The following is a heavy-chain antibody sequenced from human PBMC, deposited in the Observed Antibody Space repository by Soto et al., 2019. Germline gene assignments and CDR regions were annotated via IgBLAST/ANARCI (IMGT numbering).Heavy chain of an antibody. J-gene: IGHJ4*02. Sequence: QLQLQESGPGLVKPSETLSLTCTVSGGSISSSSYYWGWIRQPPGKGLEWIGSIYYSGSTYYNPSLKSRVTRSVDTSKNQVSLTVISVTAADTAVDDFARHEAPSGWYFAYWCQETLVTVST. CDR2: IYYSGST. CDR1: GGSISSSSYY. CDR3: ARHEAPSGWYFAY. D-gene: IGHD6-19*01. V-gene: IGHV4-39*01.